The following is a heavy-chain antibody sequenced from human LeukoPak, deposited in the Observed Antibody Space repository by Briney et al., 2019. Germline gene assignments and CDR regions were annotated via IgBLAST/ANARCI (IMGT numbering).Heavy chain of an antibody. Sequence: GESLKISCKGSGYSFTSYWTGWVRQMPGKGLEWMGVIYPGDSDTKYSPSFQGQVTFSADKSISTAYLQWSSLKASDTAMYYCAATEKQWLVDYWGQGTLVSVSS. CDR2: IYPGDSDT. V-gene: IGHV5-51*01. CDR3: AATEKQWLVDY. D-gene: IGHD6-19*01. CDR1: GYSFTSYW. J-gene: IGHJ4*02.